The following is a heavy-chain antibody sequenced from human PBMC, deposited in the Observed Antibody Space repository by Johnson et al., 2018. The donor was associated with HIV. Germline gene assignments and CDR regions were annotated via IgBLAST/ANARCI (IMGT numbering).Heavy chain of an antibody. V-gene: IGHV3-30*18. Sequence: QEKLVESGGGLVQPGGSLRVSCGASGFTFSSHDMHWVRQAPGKGLEWVTVISYDGSNQYCADSVKGRFTISRDNSNKTVYLQMNSLGTEDTAVYYCAKPPSMGADAFDIWGQGTMVTVSS. CDR1: GFTFSSHD. J-gene: IGHJ3*02. CDR2: ISYDGSNQ. D-gene: IGHD3-16*01. CDR3: AKPPSMGADAFDI.